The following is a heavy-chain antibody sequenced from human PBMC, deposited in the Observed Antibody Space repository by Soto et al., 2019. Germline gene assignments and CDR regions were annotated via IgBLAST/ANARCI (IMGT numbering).Heavy chain of an antibody. Sequence: ASVKVSCKASGYTFTSYGISWVRQAPGQGLEWMGWISAYNGNTNYAQKLQGRVTMTTDTSTSTAYMELSSLRSEDTAVYYCARVGILWFGELYLDYWGQGTLVTVSS. CDR1: GYTFTSYG. CDR3: ARVGILWFGELYLDY. D-gene: IGHD3-10*01. J-gene: IGHJ4*02. V-gene: IGHV1-18*01. CDR2: ISAYNGNT.